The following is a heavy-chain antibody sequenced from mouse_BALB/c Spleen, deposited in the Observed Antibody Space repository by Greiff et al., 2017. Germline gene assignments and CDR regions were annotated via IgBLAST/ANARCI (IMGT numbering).Heavy chain of an antibody. J-gene: IGHJ3*01. CDR3: ARGEYGNYAWFAY. V-gene: IGHV14-4*02. CDR1: GFNIKDYY. CDR2: IDPENGDT. Sequence: VQLQQSGAELVRSGASVKLSCTASGFNIKDYYMHWVKQRPEQGLELIGWIDPENGDTEYAPKFQGKATMTADTSSNTAYLQLSSLTSEDTAFYYCARGEYGNYAWFAYWGQGTLVTVSA. D-gene: IGHD2-10*02.